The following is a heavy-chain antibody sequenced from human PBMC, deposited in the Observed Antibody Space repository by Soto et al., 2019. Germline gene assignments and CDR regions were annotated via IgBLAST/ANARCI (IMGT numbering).Heavy chain of an antibody. CDR2: SSYDGRET. J-gene: IGHJ4*02. CDR3: ARDSGWPILNFDN. D-gene: IGHD3-10*01. Sequence: GGSLRLSCAASDFDFSSYGIHWVRQAPGKGPEWVAASSYDGRETFYADSAKGRFTVSKEMSKNTAFLQMNALRHEDTAVYFCARDSGWPILNFDNWGQGTPVTVSS. V-gene: IGHV3-30*03. CDR1: DFDFSSYG.